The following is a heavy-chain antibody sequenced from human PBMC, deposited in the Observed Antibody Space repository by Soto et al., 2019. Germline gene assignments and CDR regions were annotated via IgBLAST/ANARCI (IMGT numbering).Heavy chain of an antibody. V-gene: IGHV4-34*01. J-gene: IGHJ3*02. Sequence: SETLSLTCAVYGGSFSGYYWSWIRQPPGKGLEWIGEINHSGSTNYNPFLKSRVTISVDTSKNQFSLKLSSVTAADTAVYYCASGAIAAAGTSRAFDIWGQGTMVTVSS. D-gene: IGHD6-13*01. CDR1: GGSFSGYY. CDR2: INHSGST. CDR3: ASGAIAAAGTSRAFDI.